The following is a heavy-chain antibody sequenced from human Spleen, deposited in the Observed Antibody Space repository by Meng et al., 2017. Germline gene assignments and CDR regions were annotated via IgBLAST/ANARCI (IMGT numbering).Heavy chain of an antibody. CDR2: IYWADDK. CDR1: GSSSSYRGLG. J-gene: IGHJ4*02. D-gene: IGHD6-6*01. V-gene: IGHV2-5*02. CDR3: ATTLYNSSLDY. Sequence: QSPLTESGPTLANPPPTLARSCSFSGSSSSYRGLGGPWLRPTAGEKLGGLAHIYWADDKRYSQSLNSKLTDTKDTSQPQVVLTMTNVDPVVSSCYNCATTLYNSSLDYWGQRTLVTVSS.